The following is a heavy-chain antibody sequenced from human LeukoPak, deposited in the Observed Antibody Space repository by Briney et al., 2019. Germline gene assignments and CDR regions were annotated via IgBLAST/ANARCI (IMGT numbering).Heavy chain of an antibody. V-gene: IGHV3-9*01. CDR1: GFTFDDYA. J-gene: IGHJ4*02. CDR2: ISWNSGSI. Sequence: GGSLRLSCAASGFTFDDYAMHWVRQAPGKGLEWVSGISWNSGSIGYADSVKGRFTISRDNAKNSLYQQMNSLRAEDTALYYCAKDDGGSVAGGNFDYWGQGTLVTVSS. D-gene: IGHD6-19*01. CDR3: AKDDGGSVAGGNFDY.